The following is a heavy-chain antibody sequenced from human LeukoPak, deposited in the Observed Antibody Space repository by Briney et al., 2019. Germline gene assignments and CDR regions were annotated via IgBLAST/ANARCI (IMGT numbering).Heavy chain of an antibody. V-gene: IGHV1-2*02. J-gene: IGHJ4*02. Sequence: ASVKVSCKASGYTFTGHYMHWVRQAPGQGLEWMGWINPNSGGTHYAQKFQGGVTMTRDTSISTAYMELSRLRSDDTAVYYCARETMVVTPGGDYWGQGTLVTVSS. D-gene: IGHD4-23*01. CDR1: GYTFTGHY. CDR3: ARETMVVTPGGDY. CDR2: INPNSGGT.